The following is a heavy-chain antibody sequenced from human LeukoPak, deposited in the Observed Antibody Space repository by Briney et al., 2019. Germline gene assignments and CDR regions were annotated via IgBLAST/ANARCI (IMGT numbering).Heavy chain of an antibody. Sequence: PSETLSLTCTVSGGSISTYYWSWIRQPPGKGLEWIGYIHYSGATSYNPSLNSRVTVSVDTSKNQLSLKLNSVTAADTAMYYCAREYSAFEIWGPGTMVTVSS. CDR3: AREYSAFEI. CDR1: GGSISTYY. J-gene: IGHJ3*02. V-gene: IGHV4-59*01. D-gene: IGHD1-1*01. CDR2: IHYSGAT.